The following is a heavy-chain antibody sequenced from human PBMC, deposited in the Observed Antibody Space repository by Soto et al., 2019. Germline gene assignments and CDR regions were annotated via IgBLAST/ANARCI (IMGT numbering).Heavy chain of an antibody. V-gene: IGHV3-43*01. CDR3: AKEFYSGTNYYYYGMDV. Sequence: GGSLRLSCAASGFTFDDYTMHWVRQAPGKGLEWVSLISWDGGSTYYADSVKGRFTISRDNSKNSLYLQMNSLRTEDTALYYCAKEFYSGTNYYYYGMDVWGQGTKVTVYS. CDR2: ISWDGGST. D-gene: IGHD1-1*01. CDR1: GFTFDDYT. J-gene: IGHJ6*02.